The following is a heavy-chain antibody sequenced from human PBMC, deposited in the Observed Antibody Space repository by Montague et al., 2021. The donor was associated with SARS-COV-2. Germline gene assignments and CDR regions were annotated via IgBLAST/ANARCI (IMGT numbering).Heavy chain of an antibody. V-gene: IGHV4-39*01. D-gene: IGHD6-19*01. J-gene: IGHJ3*02. CDR3: ARQENSSGWFKPDAFDI. CDR2: IYYSGST. CDR1: GGSISSSSYY. Sequence: SETLSLTCTVSGGSISSSSYYWGWIRQPPGKGLEWIGSIYYSGSTYYNPSLKSRVTISVDTSKNQFSLKLSSVTAADTAVYYCARQENSSGWFKPDAFDIWDQGTTVTVSS.